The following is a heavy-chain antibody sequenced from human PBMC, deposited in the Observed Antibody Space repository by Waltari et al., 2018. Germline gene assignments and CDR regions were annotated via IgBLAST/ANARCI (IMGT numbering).Heavy chain of an antibody. CDR1: GFRPRHFG. CDR3: AKDAFGNTYLDH. CDR2: ASFDGSTT. J-gene: IGHJ5*02. D-gene: IGHD3-10*01. Sequence: QVQLVESGGGVVQPGMSLRLSCAASGFRPRHFGMHWVRQAPGKGLEWVALASFDGSTTYYADSVRGRFTISRDNSKNTLYLDINTLRVDDTAIYYCAKDAFGNTYLDHWGQGTLVTVSS. V-gene: IGHV3-30*18.